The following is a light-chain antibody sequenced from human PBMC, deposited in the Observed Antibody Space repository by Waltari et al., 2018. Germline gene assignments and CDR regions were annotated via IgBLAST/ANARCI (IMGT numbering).Light chain of an antibody. Sequence: SSDLTQDPDVSVALGQTVRITCQGDILRTYYGTWFRQKPGQAPELVIYGKNNRPSGIPDRFSASSSENTASLIITGAQAEDEADYYCSSRELSGHVVFGGGTRLTVL. V-gene: IGLV3-19*01. CDR2: GKN. CDR3: SSRELSGHVV. CDR1: ILRTYY. J-gene: IGLJ2*01.